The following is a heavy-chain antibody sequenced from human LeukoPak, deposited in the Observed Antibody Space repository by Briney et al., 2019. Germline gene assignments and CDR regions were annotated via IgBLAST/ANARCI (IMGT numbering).Heavy chain of an antibody. CDR1: GGSISSSSYY. V-gene: IGHV4-39*07. CDR3: ARGGITGTTRIDY. Sequence: SETLSLTCTVSGGSISSSSYYWGWIRQPPGKGLEWIGSIYYSGSTYYNPSLKSRVTISVDTSKNQFSLKLSSVTAADTAVYYCARGGITGTTRIDYWGQGTLVTVSS. D-gene: IGHD1-20*01. J-gene: IGHJ4*02. CDR2: IYYSGST.